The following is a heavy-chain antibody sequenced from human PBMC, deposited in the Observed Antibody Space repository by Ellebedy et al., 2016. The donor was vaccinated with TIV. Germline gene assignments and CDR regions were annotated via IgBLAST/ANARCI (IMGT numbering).Heavy chain of an antibody. CDR2: ISAYNGNT. J-gene: IGHJ4*02. Sequence: ASVKVSCKASGYTFISYGINWVRQAPGQGLEWMVWISAYNGNTNYAQKLQGRVTMTTDTSTSTAYMELRSLRSDDTAVYYGARGGAAAGATPDHWGQGTLVTVSS. CDR1: GYTFISYG. CDR3: ARGGAAAGATPDH. D-gene: IGHD6-13*01. V-gene: IGHV1-18*04.